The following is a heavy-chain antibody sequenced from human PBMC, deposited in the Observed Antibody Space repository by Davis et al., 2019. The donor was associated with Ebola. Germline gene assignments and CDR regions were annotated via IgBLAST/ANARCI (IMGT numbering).Heavy chain of an antibody. J-gene: IGHJ6*02. Sequence: ASVKVSCRASGYPVTSYYIHWVRQAPGPGLEWMGKINPSGGDTSYAQKLQGRITMTRDTSTNTVYLDLSSLRSEDSAVYYCARATTYYDFSHLDVWGQGTTVTVSS. V-gene: IGHV1-46*04. CDR1: GYPVTSYY. CDR3: ARATTYYDFSHLDV. CDR2: INPSGGDT. D-gene: IGHD3-3*01.